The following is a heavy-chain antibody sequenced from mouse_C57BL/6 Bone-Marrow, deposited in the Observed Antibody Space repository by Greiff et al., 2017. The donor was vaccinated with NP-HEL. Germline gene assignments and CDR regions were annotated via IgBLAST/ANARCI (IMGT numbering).Heavy chain of an antibody. Sequence: QVQLKQSGAELARPGASVKLSCKASGYTFTSYGISWVKQRTGQGLEWIGEIYPRSGNTYYNEKFKCKATLTADKSSSTAYMELRSLTSEDSAVYFCARGDYYGSTFYYWGQGTTLTVSS. J-gene: IGHJ2*01. CDR2: IYPRSGNT. CDR3: ARGDYYGSTFYY. D-gene: IGHD1-1*01. CDR1: GYTFTSYG. V-gene: IGHV1-81*01.